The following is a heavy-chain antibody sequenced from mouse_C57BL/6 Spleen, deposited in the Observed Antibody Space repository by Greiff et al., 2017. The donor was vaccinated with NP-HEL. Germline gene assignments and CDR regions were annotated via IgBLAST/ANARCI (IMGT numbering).Heavy chain of an antibody. CDR3: ARDDDDYDGGAMDY. CDR1: GYSITSGYY. CDR2: ISYDGSN. J-gene: IGHJ4*01. Sequence: EVQRVESGPGLVKPSQSLSLTCSVTGYSITSGYYWNWIRQFPGNKLEWLGYISYDGSNNYNPSLKNRISITRDTSKNQFFLKLNSVTTEDTATYYCARDDDDYDGGAMDYWGQGTSVTVSS. D-gene: IGHD2-4*01. V-gene: IGHV3-6*01.